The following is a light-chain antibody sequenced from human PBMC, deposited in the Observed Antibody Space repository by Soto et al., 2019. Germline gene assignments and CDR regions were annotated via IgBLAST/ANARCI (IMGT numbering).Light chain of an antibody. J-gene: IGLJ1*01. V-gene: IGLV8-61*01. CDR1: SGSVSSANN. Sequence: QTVVTQESSFSVSPGGTVTPTCGLISGSVSSANNPNWYQQTPGQAPRTLIYATSTRSSGVPDRFSGSMLGNKAALTITGAQADDESDYYCALLMGNGISVFGTGTKVTVL. CDR3: ALLMGNGISV. CDR2: ATS.